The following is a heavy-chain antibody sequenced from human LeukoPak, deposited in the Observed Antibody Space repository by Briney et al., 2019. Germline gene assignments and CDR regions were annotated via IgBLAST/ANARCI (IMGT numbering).Heavy chain of an antibody. Sequence: GGSLRLSCAASGFTFSSYGMHWVRQAPGKGLEWVAFIRYDGSNKYYADSVKGRFTISRDNSKNTLYLQMNSLRAEDTAVYYCAKDQYYDSSGYALDYWGQGTLVTVSS. CDR2: IRYDGSNK. CDR1: GFTFSSYG. J-gene: IGHJ4*02. CDR3: AKDQYYDSSGYALDY. V-gene: IGHV3-30*02. D-gene: IGHD3-22*01.